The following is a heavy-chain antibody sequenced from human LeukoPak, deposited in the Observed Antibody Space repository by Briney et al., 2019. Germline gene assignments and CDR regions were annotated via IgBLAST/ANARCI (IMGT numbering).Heavy chain of an antibody. CDR2: ISGSGGST. CDR1: GFTFSNYA. J-gene: IGHJ5*01. V-gene: IGHV3-23*01. Sequence: GGSLRLSCAASGFTFSNYAMSWVRQAPGKGLEWVSGISGSGGSTYYADSVKGRFTISRDNAKNSLYLQMNSLRAEDTAVYYCAREPTYSSSWYTTCDSWGQGTLVTVSS. CDR3: AREPTYSSSWYTTCDS. D-gene: IGHD6-13*01.